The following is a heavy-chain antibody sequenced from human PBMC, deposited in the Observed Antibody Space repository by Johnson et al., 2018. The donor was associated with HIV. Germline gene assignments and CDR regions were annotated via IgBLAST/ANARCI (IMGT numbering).Heavy chain of an antibody. J-gene: IGHJ3*02. CDR2: INGDGSST. V-gene: IGHV3-74*01. CDR3: AREGAGEPPI. D-gene: IGHD7-27*01. Sequence: EVQLVESGGGVVQPGRSLRLSCVVSGFTYSSYAMSWVRQAPGKGLEWVSAINGDGSSTTYADSVKGRFTISRDNAKNTVYLQMNSLRVEDTAVYYCAREGAGEPPIWGQGTMVTVSS. CDR1: GFTYSSYA.